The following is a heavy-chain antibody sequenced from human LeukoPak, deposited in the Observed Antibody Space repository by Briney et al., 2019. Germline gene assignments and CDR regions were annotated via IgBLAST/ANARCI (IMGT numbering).Heavy chain of an antibody. V-gene: IGHV4-34*01. CDR2: INHSGST. CDR1: GGSFSGYY. Sequence: SETLSLTCAVYGGSFSGYYWSWIRQPPGKGLEWIGEINHSGSTNYNPSLKSRVTISVDTSKNQFSLKLSSVTAADTAVYYCARPSPWYGSGVDYWGQGTLDTVSS. J-gene: IGHJ4*02. D-gene: IGHD6-19*01. CDR3: ARPSPWYGSGVDY.